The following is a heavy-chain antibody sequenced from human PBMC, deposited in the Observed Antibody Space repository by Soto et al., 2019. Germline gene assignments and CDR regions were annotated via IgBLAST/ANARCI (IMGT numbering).Heavy chain of an antibody. Sequence: PSETLSLTCTVSGGSISSGDYYWSWIRQPPGKGLEWIGYIYYSGSTYYNPSLKSRVTISVDTSKNQFSLKLSSVTAADTAVYYCARTEVLRSNWFDPWGQGTRVTVSS. D-gene: IGHD2-8*02. V-gene: IGHV4-30-4*01. J-gene: IGHJ5*02. CDR2: IYYSGST. CDR1: GGSISSGDYY. CDR3: ARTEVLRSNWFDP.